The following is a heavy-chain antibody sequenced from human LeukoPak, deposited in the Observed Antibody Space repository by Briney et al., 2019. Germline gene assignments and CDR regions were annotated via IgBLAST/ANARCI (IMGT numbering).Heavy chain of an antibody. V-gene: IGHV4-39*01. Sequence: SETLSLTCTVSGDSISSSTYYWDYWGWIRQSPGKGLEWIGSIYDSGSTSYSPSLKSRITMSVDTSKNQISLKLRSVTAADTAVYYRAIDCSGPESSTETSWGQGTLVTVSS. CDR1: GDSISSSTYYWDY. CDR2: IYDSGST. J-gene: IGHJ4*02. D-gene: IGHD2-15*01. CDR3: AIDCSGPESSTETS.